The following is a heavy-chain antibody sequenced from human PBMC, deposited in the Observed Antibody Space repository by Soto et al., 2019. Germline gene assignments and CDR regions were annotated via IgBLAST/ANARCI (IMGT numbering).Heavy chain of an antibody. D-gene: IGHD3-10*01. V-gene: IGHV4-30-4*01. J-gene: IGHJ5*02. Sequence: QVQLQESGPGLVKPSHALSLTCTGSGGSFSYDDYYWSWIRQLPGKGLDWTGNIYYSGSTYYNPSLRGRLTMSIDTSKDQVSLTLRSVTAADTGVYYCASYRRGHSLKFDPCGHRILVTISS. CDR1: GGSFSYDDYY. CDR3: ASYRRGHSLKFDP. CDR2: IYYSGST.